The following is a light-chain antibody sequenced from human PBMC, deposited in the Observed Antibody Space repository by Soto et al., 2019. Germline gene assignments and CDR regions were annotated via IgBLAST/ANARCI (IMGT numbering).Light chain of an antibody. V-gene: IGKV3-15*01. J-gene: IGKJ2*01. Sequence: EIVLTQSPVTLSVSPGDGASLSCRSSQNVGSNLAWYQQKPGQAPRLLIYGASTRATGVPVRFSGSGSGTEFTLTIDNLQSDDFALYYCQQHLAWPVTFGQGT. CDR3: QQHLAWPVT. CDR1: QNVGSN. CDR2: GAS.